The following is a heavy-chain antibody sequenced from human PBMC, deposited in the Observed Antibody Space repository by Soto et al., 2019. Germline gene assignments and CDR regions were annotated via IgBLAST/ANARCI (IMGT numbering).Heavy chain of an antibody. CDR1: GGSISSGGYS. V-gene: IGHV4-30-2*01. J-gene: IGHJ4*02. CDR2: IYHSGST. D-gene: IGHD2-15*01. CDR3: ARGEVVALAY. Sequence: QLQLQESGSGLVKPSQTLSLTCAVSGGSISSGGYSWSWIRQPPGKGLEWIGYIYHSGSTYYNPSLKSRVTILVDRSKNQFPLKLSSVTAADTAVYYCARGEVVALAYWGQGTLVTVSS.